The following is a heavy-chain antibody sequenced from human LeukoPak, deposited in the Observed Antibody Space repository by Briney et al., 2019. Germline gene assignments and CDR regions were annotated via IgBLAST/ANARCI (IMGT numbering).Heavy chain of an antibody. CDR2: ITDTGRST. D-gene: IGHD2-2*01. CDR3: AKCLGGFVPAAIATFDP. J-gene: IGHJ5*02. Sequence: GGSLRLSCAASGFTFGSYGMSWVRQAPGKGLEWVSTITDTGRSTYYADSVKGRFTISRDNSKNTLYLQINSLRAEDTAVYYCAKCLGGFVPAAIATFDPWGQGTLVSVSS. CDR1: GFTFGSYG. V-gene: IGHV3-23*01.